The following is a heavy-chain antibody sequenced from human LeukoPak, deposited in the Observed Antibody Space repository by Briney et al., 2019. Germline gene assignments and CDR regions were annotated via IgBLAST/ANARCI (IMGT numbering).Heavy chain of an antibody. V-gene: IGHV4-34*01. Sequence: SETLSLTCAVYGGSFSGYYWSWIRQPPGKGLEWIGEINHSGSTNYNPSLKSRVTISVDTSKNQFSLKLSSVTAADTAVYYCARDYYDSSGYRFKDYWGQGTLVTVSS. D-gene: IGHD3-22*01. CDR3: ARDYYDSSGYRFKDY. CDR1: GGSFSGYY. J-gene: IGHJ4*02. CDR2: INHSGST.